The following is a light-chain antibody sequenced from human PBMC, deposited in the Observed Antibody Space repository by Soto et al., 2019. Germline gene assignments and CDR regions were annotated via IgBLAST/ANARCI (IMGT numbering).Light chain of an antibody. CDR2: LGS. CDR1: QSLLNSNGYNY. J-gene: IGKJ4*01. Sequence: DIVMSQSPLSLPVTPGEPASISCRSSQSLLNSNGYNYLDWYLQKPGQSPQLLIYLGSNRAPGVSDRFTGSGSGTDFTLKNSRVEAENVGVYYCMQALQTPLTFGGGTKVDI. V-gene: IGKV2-28*01. CDR3: MQALQTPLT.